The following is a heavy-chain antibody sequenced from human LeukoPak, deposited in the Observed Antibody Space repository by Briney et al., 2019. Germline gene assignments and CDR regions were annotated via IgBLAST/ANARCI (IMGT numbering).Heavy chain of an antibody. CDR1: GFTFSSYS. D-gene: IGHD2-15*01. Sequence: GGSLRLSCAASGFTFSSYSMNWVRQAPGKGLEWVSYISSSSHSIYYADSVKGRFTISRDNAKNSLYLQMNSLRAEDTAVYYCARQEAALQGDWFDPWGQGTSVIVSS. CDR2: ISSSSHSI. J-gene: IGHJ5*02. CDR3: ARQEAALQGDWFDP. V-gene: IGHV3-48*04.